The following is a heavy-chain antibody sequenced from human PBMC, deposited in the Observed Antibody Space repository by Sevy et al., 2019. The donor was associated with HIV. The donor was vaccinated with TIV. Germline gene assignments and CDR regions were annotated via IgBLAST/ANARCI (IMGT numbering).Heavy chain of an antibody. D-gene: IGHD4-17*01. V-gene: IGHV3-30*04. CDR2: ISYDGSIK. CDR3: ARDHVKDGDLGDYYYFAMDV. CDR1: GFTFSTYA. Sequence: GGSLRLSCAASGFTFSTYAMHWVRQAPGKGLEWVAVISYDGSIKYSADSVKGRFSVSRDNAKNSLYLQMNSLRAEDTAVYYCARDHVKDGDLGDYYYFAMDVWGQGTTVTVSS. J-gene: IGHJ6*02.